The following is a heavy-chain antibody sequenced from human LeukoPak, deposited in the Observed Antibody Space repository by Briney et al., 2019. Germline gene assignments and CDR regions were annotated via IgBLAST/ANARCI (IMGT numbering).Heavy chain of an antibody. V-gene: IGHV3-74*01. Sequence: GGSLRLSCAASGFTSRTYWMHWVRQVPGKGLVWVSRISSDGSSTIYADSVKGRFTISRDNANNTLYLQMNSLRGEDTAVYYCAREWALPGAYYMDVWGKGTTVTVSS. CDR2: ISSDGSST. CDR1: GFTSRTYW. J-gene: IGHJ6*03. CDR3: AREWALPGAYYMDV. D-gene: IGHD1-26*01.